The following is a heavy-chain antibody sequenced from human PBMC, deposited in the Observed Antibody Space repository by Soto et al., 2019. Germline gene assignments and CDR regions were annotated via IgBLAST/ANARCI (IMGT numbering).Heavy chain of an antibody. CDR3: ARDHKDYYDSSGSLQYYFDY. CDR1: GGSISSYY. CDR2: IYYSGST. D-gene: IGHD3-22*01. J-gene: IGHJ4*02. V-gene: IGHV4-59*01. Sequence: SETLSLTCTVSGGSISSYYWSWIRQPPGKGLEWIGYIYYSGSTNYNPSLKSRVTISVDTSKNQFSLKLSSVTAADTAVYYCARDHKDYYDSSGSLQYYFDYWGQGTLVTVSS.